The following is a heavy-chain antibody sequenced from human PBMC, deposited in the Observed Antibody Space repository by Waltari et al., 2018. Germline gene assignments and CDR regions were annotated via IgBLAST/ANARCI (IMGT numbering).Heavy chain of an antibody. Sequence: QVQLVESGGGVVLPGRSLRLSSAASGFTFSSYGMQWVRPAPGKGLEWVAVISYDGSNKDYADSVKGRFTISRDNSKNTLYLQMNSLRAEETAVYYCVSAADVYYYYYGMDVWGQGTTVTVSS. CDR3: VSAADVYYYYYGMDV. J-gene: IGHJ6*02. CDR1: GFTFSSYG. D-gene: IGHD6-13*01. V-gene: IGHV3-30*03. CDR2: ISYDGSNK.